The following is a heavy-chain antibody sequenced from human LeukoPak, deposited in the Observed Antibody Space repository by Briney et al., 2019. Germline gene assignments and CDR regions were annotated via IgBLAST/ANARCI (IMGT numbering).Heavy chain of an antibody. Sequence: PGGSLRLSCAASGFTFSSYAMHWVRQAPGKGLEWVAVISYDGSNKYYADSVKGRFTISRDNSKNTPYLQMNSLRAEDTAVYYCASLYCSSTSCYINYYYGMDVWGQGTTVTVSS. CDR2: ISYDGSNK. J-gene: IGHJ6*02. CDR3: ASLYCSSTSCYINYYYGMDV. V-gene: IGHV3-30-3*01. CDR1: GFTFSSYA. D-gene: IGHD2-2*02.